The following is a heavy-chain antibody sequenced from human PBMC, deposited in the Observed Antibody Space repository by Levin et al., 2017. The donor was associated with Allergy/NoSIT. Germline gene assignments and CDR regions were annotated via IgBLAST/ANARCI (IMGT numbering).Heavy chain of an antibody. CDR2: ISYDGTHI. D-gene: IGHD3-9*01. V-gene: IGHV3-30*18. Sequence: PGGSLRLSCAASGFTFSSYAMHWVRQAPGKGLEWVAVISYDGTHIYYADSVRGRFTISRDNSKNTVYLQMNSLTADDTALYYCAKDRTISPPLDYWGQGTLVTVSS. J-gene: IGHJ4*02. CDR1: GFTFSSYA. CDR3: AKDRTISPPLDY.